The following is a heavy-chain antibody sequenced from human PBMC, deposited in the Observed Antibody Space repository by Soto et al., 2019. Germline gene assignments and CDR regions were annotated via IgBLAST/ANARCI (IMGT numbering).Heavy chain of an antibody. V-gene: IGHV4-39*01. CDR1: GGSISSSSYY. D-gene: IGHD3-22*01. CDR2: IYYSGST. J-gene: IGHJ4*02. Sequence: QLQLQESGPGLVKPSETLSLTCTVSGGSISSSSYYWGWIRQPPGKGLEWIGSIYYSGSTYYNPSLKSRVTISVDTSKNQFSLKLSSVTAADTAVYYCARPQQGLWDSSGPPPWGYWGQGTLVTVSS. CDR3: ARPQQGLWDSSGPPPWGY.